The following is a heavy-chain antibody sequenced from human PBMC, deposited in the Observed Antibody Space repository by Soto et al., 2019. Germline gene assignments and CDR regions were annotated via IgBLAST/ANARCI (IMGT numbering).Heavy chain of an antibody. CDR3: AKELSCSQSDY. CDR2: ISNDGSIT. J-gene: IGHJ4*02. Sequence: GGSLRLSCEASGFIFSNYWMHWVRQTPGTGLVWVSRISNDGSITNYADSVKGRFTISRDNAKNTLYLQMNSLRAEDTAVYYWAKELSCSQSDYWGQGALVTAPQ. CDR1: GFIFSNYW. D-gene: IGHD6-13*01. V-gene: IGHV3-74*01.